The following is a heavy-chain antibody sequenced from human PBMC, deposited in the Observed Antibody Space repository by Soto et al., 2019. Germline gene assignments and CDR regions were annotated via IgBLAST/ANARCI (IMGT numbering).Heavy chain of an antibody. Sequence: SETLSLTCTVSGGSISSYYWSWIRQPPGKGLEWIGYIYYSGSTNYNPSLKSRVTISVDTSKNQFSLKLSSVTAADTAVYYCAKYRKGGADTVDYWGQGTLVTVSS. J-gene: IGHJ4*02. CDR3: AKYRKGGADTVDY. CDR1: GGSISSYY. CDR2: IYYSGST. D-gene: IGHD5-18*01. V-gene: IGHV4-59*08.